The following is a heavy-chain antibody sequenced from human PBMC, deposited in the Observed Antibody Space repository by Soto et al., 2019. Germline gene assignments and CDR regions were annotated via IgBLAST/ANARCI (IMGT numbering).Heavy chain of an antibody. V-gene: IGHV1-18*01. CDR2: ISGYNGKT. CDR3: AREGDVPYYFYGMDI. D-gene: IGHD2-21*02. CDR1: GYTFSSYG. J-gene: IGHJ6*02. Sequence: QGQLVQSGGEVKKPGASVKVSCKASGYTFSSYGISWVRQAPGQGLEWMGWISGYNGKTNYAQKVQDRVSMTTDTPTSTVYMERRSLRSDETAVYYCAREGDVPYYFYGMDIWGQGTTVTVSS.